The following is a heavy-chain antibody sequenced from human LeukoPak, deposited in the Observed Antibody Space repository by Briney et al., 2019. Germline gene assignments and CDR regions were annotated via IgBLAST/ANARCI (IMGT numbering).Heavy chain of an antibody. CDR1: GFTFSSYE. V-gene: IGHV3-48*03. Sequence: PGGSLRLSCAASGFTFSSYEMNWVRQAPGKGLDWVSYITSGGSTIYYADPVKGRFTISRDNAKNSLYLQMNSLRVEDTAVYYCARIKRGNSGPNYWGQGTLVTVSS. D-gene: IGHD6-19*01. CDR2: ITSGGSTI. CDR3: ARIKRGNSGPNY. J-gene: IGHJ4*02.